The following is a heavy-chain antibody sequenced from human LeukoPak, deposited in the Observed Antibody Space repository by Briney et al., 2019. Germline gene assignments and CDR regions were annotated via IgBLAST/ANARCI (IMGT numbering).Heavy chain of an antibody. J-gene: IGHJ4*02. CDR1: GYTFTGYY. V-gene: IGHV1-2*02. CDR3: ASLYYYDSSGYYSSDY. CDR2: INPDSGGT. D-gene: IGHD3-22*01. Sequence: ASVKVPCKASGYTFTGYYMHWVRQAPGQGLEWMGWINPDSGGTNYAQKFQGRVTMTRDTSISTAYMELSRLRSDDTAVYYCASLYYYDSSGYYSSDYWGQGTLVTVSS.